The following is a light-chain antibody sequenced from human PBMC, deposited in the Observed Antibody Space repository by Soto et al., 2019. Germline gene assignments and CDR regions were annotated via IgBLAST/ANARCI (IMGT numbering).Light chain of an antibody. J-gene: IGLJ2*01. CDR1: SSDVGSYNL. CDR3: CSYAGSSTFL. Sequence: QSVLTQPASVSGSPGQSITISYTGTSSDVGSYNLVSWYQQHPGKAPKLMIYEVSKRPSGVSNRFSGSKSGNTASLTISGLQAEDEADYYCCSYAGSSTFLFGGGTKVTVL. V-gene: IGLV2-23*02. CDR2: EVS.